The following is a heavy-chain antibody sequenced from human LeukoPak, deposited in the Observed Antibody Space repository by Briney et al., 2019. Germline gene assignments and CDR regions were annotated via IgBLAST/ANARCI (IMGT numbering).Heavy chain of an antibody. CDR3: ARALSTVTTYFDS. CDR1: GGSISSGGYY. Sequence: KASETLSLTCTVSGGSISSGGYYWSWIRQHPGKGLEWIGYIYYSGSTNYNPSLKSRVTISADTSKSQFSLELSSVTAADTAVFYCARALSTVTTYFDSWGQGTLVTVSS. CDR2: IYYSGST. V-gene: IGHV4-31*03. J-gene: IGHJ4*02. D-gene: IGHD4-17*01.